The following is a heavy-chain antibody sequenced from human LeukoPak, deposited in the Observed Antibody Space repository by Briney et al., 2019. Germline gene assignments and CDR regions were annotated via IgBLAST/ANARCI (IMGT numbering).Heavy chain of an antibody. CDR3: AREGGPYRPLDY. CDR1: GGFITQTNY. CDR2: VNPQGST. J-gene: IGHJ4*02. Sequence: PSETLSLTCGVSGGFITQTNYWTWVRQPPGKGLERIGEVNPQGSTNYNPSLMGRVAISVDKSENHVSLHLTSVTAADTAVYYCAREGGPYRPLDYSGQGTLVTVSS. V-gene: IGHV4-4*02.